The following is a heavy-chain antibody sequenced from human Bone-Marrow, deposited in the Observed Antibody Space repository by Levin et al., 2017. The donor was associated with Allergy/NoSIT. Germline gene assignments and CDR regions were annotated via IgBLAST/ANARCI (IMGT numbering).Heavy chain of an antibody. CDR2: INWNSGTI. J-gene: IGHJ1*01. CDR3: AKVPSSFGGSYYFHH. Sequence: WVRQAPEKGLEWVSGINWNSGTIDYADSVKGRFTISRDNAKNSLYLQMNSLRPEDTAFYYCAKVPSSFGGSYYFHHWGRGTLVTVSS. V-gene: IGHV3-9*01. D-gene: IGHD3-16*01.